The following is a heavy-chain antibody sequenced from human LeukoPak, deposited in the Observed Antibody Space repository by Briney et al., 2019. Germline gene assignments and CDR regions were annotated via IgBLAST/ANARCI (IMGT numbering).Heavy chain of an antibody. J-gene: IGHJ4*02. Sequence: ASVKVSCKASGYTFTGYYMHWVRQAPGQGLEWMGWINPNSGGTNYAQKFQGRVTMTRDTSISTAYMELSRLRSDDTAVYYRACSDRPHHYYFDYWGQGTLVTVSS. V-gene: IGHV1-2*02. CDR2: INPNSGGT. CDR3: ACSDRPHHYYFDY. CDR1: GYTFTGYY.